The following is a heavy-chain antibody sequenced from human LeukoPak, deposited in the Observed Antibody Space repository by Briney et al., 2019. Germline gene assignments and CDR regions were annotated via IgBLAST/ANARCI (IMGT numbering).Heavy chain of an antibody. CDR1: GITFTNYW. D-gene: IGHD6-6*01. CDR3: ASSSYSSSSS. J-gene: IGHJ5*02. V-gene: IGHV3-7*01. CDR2: INEDGSQK. Sequence: PGGSLRLSCAASGITFTNYWMIWVRQAPGKGLERVANINEDGSQKYYVGSVEGRFTISRDNAENSVFLQMNSLRAEDTALYYCASSSYSSSSSWGQGTLVTVSS.